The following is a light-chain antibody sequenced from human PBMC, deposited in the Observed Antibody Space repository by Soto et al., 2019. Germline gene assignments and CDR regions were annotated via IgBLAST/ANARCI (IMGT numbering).Light chain of an antibody. CDR3: QQSYIMPLT. V-gene: IGKV1-39*01. J-gene: IGKJ4*01. CDR2: AAS. CDR1: QSISSY. Sequence: EIQMTQSPSSLSASVGDRVTITCRASQSISSYLNWYQQKPGKAPNLLIYAASNLQSGVPSRFGGSGSGTDFTLTISSLQPEDFGSYYCQQSYIMPLTFGGGTKVEIK.